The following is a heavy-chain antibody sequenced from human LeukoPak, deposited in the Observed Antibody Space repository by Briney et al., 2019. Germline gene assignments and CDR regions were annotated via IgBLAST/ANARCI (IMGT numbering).Heavy chain of an antibody. D-gene: IGHD1-26*01. J-gene: IGHJ6*03. Sequence: ASVKVSCKASGYTFTGYYMHWVRQAPGQGLEWMGRINPNSGGTNYAQKFQGRVTMTRDTSISTAYMELSRLRSDDTAVYYCARPPGIVGGTKWDPIYYYYYMDVWGKGTTVTVSS. V-gene: IGHV1-2*06. CDR1: GYTFTGYY. CDR3: ARPPGIVGGTKWDPIYYYYYMDV. CDR2: INPNSGGT.